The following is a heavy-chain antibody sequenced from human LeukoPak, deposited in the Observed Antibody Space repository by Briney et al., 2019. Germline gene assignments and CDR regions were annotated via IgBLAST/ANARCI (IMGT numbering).Heavy chain of an antibody. CDR2: IYHSGST. CDR3: ARLAPYDSSGYYYVAEYFQH. D-gene: IGHD3-22*01. J-gene: IGHJ1*01. Sequence: TSETLSLTCAVSGYSISSGYYWGWIRQPPGKGLEWIGSIYHSGSTYYNPSLKSRVTISVDTSKNQFSLKLSSVTAADTAVYYCARLAPYDSSGYYYVAEYFQHRGQGTLVTVSS. CDR1: GYSISSGYY. V-gene: IGHV4-38-2*01.